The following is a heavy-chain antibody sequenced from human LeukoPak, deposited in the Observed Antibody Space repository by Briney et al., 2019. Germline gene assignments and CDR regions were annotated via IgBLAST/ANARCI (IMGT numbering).Heavy chain of an antibody. CDR1: GGSISSYY. D-gene: IGHD1/OR15-1a*01. V-gene: IGHV4-59*08. J-gene: IGHJ5*02. CDR3: ARRRGITGTHNWFDP. Sequence: PSETLSLTCTVSGGSISSYYWSWIRQPPGKGLEWIGYIYYSGSTNYNPSLKSRVTISVDTSKNQFSLKLSSVTAADTAVYYCARRRGITGTHNWFDPWGQGTLVTVSS. CDR2: IYYSGST.